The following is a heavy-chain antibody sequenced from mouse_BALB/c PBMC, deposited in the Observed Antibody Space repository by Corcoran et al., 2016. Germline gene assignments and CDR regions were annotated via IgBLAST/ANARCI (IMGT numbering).Heavy chain of an antibody. CDR1: VYTFSDYY. Sequence: EVQLKESGAELVKSGASVKISCKATVYTFSDYYMNWVKQSHGKSLEWIGLVNPNNGGTSYNQKFKGKATLTLDKSSSTAYMELRSLTSEDSAVYYCARSRDGNYDCYFDVWGAGTTVTVSS. D-gene: IGHD2-1*01. CDR3: ARSRDGNYDCYFDV. J-gene: IGHJ1*01. CDR2: VNPNNGGT. V-gene: IGHV1-26*01.